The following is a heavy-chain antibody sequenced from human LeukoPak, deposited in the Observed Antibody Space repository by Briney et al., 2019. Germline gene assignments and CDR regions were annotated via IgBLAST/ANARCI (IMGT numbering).Heavy chain of an antibody. D-gene: IGHD1-14*01. J-gene: IGHJ6*02. CDR1: GGTFSSYA. CDR2: IIPIFGTA. CDR3: VRRAAVRGMDF. V-gene: IGHV1-69*13. Sequence: SVKVSCKASGGTFSSYAISWVRQAPGQGLEWMGGIIPIFGTANYAQKFQGRVTITADESTSTAYMELSRLRSDDTAMYYCVRRAAVRGMDFWGLGTTVMVSS.